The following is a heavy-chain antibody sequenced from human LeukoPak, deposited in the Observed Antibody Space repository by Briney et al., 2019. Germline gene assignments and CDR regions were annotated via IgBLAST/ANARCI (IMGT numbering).Heavy chain of an antibody. D-gene: IGHD5-12*01. CDR1: GLTVSSNY. CDR2: IYSGSST. Sequence: GGSLRLSCAASGLTVSSNYMSWVRQAPGKGLEWVSLIYSGSSTYYADSVKGRFTISRDKSKNTLYLQMSSLRVEDTAVCYCAMGAIEATIDYWGQGTLVTVSS. J-gene: IGHJ4*02. CDR3: AMGAIEATIDY. V-gene: IGHV3-66*01.